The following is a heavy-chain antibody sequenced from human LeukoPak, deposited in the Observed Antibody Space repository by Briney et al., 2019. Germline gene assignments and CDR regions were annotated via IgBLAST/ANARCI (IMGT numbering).Heavy chain of an antibody. CDR2: ISDSGGST. V-gene: IGHV3-23*01. Sequence: GGSLRLSCAASGFTFSNYAMSWVRQAPGKGLEWVSAISDSGGSTYYADSVKGRSTISRDNSKNTLYLQMNSLRAEDTALYYCAKTLVPSGIYHEDFFDYWGQGTLVTVS. J-gene: IGHJ4*02. CDR1: GFTFSNYA. D-gene: IGHD1-26*01. CDR3: AKTLVPSGIYHEDFFDY.